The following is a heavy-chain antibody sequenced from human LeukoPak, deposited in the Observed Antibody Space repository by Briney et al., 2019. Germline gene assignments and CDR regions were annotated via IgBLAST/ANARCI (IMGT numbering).Heavy chain of an antibody. CDR2: IYYSGST. D-gene: IGHD4-17*01. Sequence: SETLSLTCTVSGGSISSYYWSWIRQPPGKGLEWIGYIYYSGSTNYNPSLKSRVTISVDTSKNQFSLKLSSVTAADTAVYYCARDNYGDYYFDYWGQGTLVTVSS. V-gene: IGHV4-59*01. CDR1: GGSISSYY. CDR3: ARDNYGDYYFDY. J-gene: IGHJ4*02.